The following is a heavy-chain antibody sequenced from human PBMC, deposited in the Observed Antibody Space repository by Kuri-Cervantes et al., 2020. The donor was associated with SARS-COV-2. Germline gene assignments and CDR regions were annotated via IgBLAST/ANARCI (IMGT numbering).Heavy chain of an antibody. CDR1: GASISSSTYY. D-gene: IGHD3-9*01. CDR2: IYESGDT. Sequence: SETLSLTCTVSGASISSSTYYWGWIRQSPGKGLEWLGSIYESGDTYYSSSLKSRLSLTVDTSKNQFSLKLTSVNAADTAIYYCERHFAFDRFHKWGQGTQVTVSS. J-gene: IGHJ4*02. V-gene: IGHV4-39*01. CDR3: ERHFAFDRFHK.